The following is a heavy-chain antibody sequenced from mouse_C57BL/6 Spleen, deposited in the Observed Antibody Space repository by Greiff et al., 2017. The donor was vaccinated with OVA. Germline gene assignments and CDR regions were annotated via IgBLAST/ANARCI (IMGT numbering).Heavy chain of an antibody. CDR2: ISRGSSTI. Sequence: EVKLMESGGGLVKPGGSLKLSCAASGFTFSDYGMHWVRQAPEKGLEWVAYISRGSSTIYYADTFKGRFTISRDNAKNTLFLQMTSLRSEDTAMYYCASGGRRAMDYWGQGTSVTVSS. V-gene: IGHV5-17*01. J-gene: IGHJ4*01. CDR1: GFTFSDYG. CDR3: ASGGRRAMDY.